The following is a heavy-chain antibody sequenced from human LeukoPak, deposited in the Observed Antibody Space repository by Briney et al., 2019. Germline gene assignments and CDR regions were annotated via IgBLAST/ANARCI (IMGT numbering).Heavy chain of an antibody. V-gene: IGHV1-18*04. CDR2: ISAYNGDT. D-gene: IGHD2-2*01. CDR1: GYTFTGYY. Sequence: ASVKVSCKASGYTFTGYYMHWVRQAPGQGLEWMGWISAYNGDTNYAQKLQGRVTMTTDTSTSTAYMELRSLRSDDTAVYYCARTGYCSSTSCYAFDIWGQGTMVTVSS. J-gene: IGHJ3*02. CDR3: ARTGYCSSTSCYAFDI.